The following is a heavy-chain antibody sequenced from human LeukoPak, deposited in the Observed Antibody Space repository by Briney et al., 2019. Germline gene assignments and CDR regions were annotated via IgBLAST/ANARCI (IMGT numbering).Heavy chain of an antibody. CDR2: INHSGST. J-gene: IGHJ5*02. Sequence: SETLSLTCAVYGGSFSGYYWSWIRQPPGKGLEWIGEINHSGSTNYNPSLKSRVTISVDTSKNQFSLKLSSVTAADTAVCYCARGRDPYCSGGSCSANRFDPWGQGTLVTVSS. D-gene: IGHD2-15*01. V-gene: IGHV4-34*01. CDR1: GGSFSGYY. CDR3: ARGRDPYCSGGSCSANRFDP.